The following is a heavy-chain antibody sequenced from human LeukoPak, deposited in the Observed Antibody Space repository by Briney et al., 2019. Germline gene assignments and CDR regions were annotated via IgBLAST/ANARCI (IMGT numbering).Heavy chain of an antibody. V-gene: IGHV4-34*01. CDR3: ARVDRYYDSSGYYGY. Sequence: PSETLSLTCAVYGGSFSGYYWSWIRQPPGKGLEWIGEINHSGSTNYNPSLKSRVTISVDTSKNQFSLKLSSVTAADTAVYYCARVDRYYDSSGYYGYWGQGTLVTVSS. D-gene: IGHD3-22*01. CDR2: INHSGST. CDR1: GGSFSGYY. J-gene: IGHJ4*02.